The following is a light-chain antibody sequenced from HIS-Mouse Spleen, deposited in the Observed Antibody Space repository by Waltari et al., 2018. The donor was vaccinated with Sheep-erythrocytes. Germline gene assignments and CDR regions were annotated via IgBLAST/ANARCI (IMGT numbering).Light chain of an antibody. V-gene: IGLV2-14*03. CDR3: SSYTSSSTLEV. J-gene: IGLJ3*02. CDR2: DVS. Sequence: QHAPVSGSPGQSISISCTGTSSDVGGYNYVSWYQQHPGKAPKLMIYDVSNRPSGVSNRFSGSKSGNTASLTISGLQAEDEADYYCSSYTSSSTLEVFGGGTK. CDR1: SSDVGGYNY.